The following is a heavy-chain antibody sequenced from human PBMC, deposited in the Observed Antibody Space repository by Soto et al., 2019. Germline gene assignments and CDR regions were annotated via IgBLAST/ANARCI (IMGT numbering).Heavy chain of an antibody. Sequence: SETLSLTCTVSGGSISSGDSYWSWIRQPPGKGLEWIGYIYYDGSTYYNPSLKSRVTISVDTSKNQFSLKLNSMTAADTAVYYCAREGAASHTYYYGTDVWGQGTTVTVSS. V-gene: IGHV4-30-4*01. D-gene: IGHD3-16*01. J-gene: IGHJ6*02. CDR3: AREGAASHTYYYGTDV. CDR2: IYYDGST. CDR1: GGSISSGDSY.